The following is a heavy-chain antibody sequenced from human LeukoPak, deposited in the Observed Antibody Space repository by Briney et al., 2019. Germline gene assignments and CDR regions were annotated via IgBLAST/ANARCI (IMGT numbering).Heavy chain of an antibody. CDR2: ISSSSSYI. Sequence: GGSLRLSCAASGFTFSSYSMNWVRQAPGKGLEWVSSISSSSSYIYYADSVKGRFTISRDNAKNSLYLQMNSLRAEDTAVYYCARETHFDWLLPDYYYGMDVWGQGTTVTVSS. CDR1: GFTFSSYS. V-gene: IGHV3-21*01. CDR3: ARETHFDWLLPDYYYGMDV. J-gene: IGHJ6*02. D-gene: IGHD3-9*01.